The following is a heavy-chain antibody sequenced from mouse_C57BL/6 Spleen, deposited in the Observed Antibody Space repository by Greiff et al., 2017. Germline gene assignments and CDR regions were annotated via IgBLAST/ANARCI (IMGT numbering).Heavy chain of an antibody. J-gene: IGHJ2*01. D-gene: IGHD2-12*01. V-gene: IGHV5-9-1*02. CDR1: GFTFSSYA. CDR3: TRDSNDGFDY. Sequence: EVKLVESGEGLVKPGGSLKLSCAASGFTFSSYAMSWVRQTPEKRLEWVAYISSGGDYIYYADTVKGRFTISRDNARNTLYLQMSGLKSEDTARYYCTRDSNDGFDYWGQGTTLTVSS. CDR2: ISSGGDYI.